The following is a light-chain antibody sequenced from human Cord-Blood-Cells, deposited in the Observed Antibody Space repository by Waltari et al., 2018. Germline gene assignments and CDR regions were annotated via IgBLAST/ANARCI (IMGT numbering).Light chain of an antibody. CDR2: QIS. V-gene: IGLV3-1*01. J-gene: IGLJ1*01. Sequence: SYELTQPPSASVSPGQTASITCSGDTLGDKYACWYQQKPGQSPLLGINQISKRPSGIPVRFSGSNSGNTATLTISGTQAMDEADYYCQAWDSSTAYVFGTGTKVTVL. CDR1: TLGDKY. CDR3: QAWDSSTAYV.